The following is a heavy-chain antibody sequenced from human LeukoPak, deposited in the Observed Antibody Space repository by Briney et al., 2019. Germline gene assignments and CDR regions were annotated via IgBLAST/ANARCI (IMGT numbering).Heavy chain of an antibody. CDR3: AGAGIAVAGNAEYFQH. J-gene: IGHJ1*01. Sequence: GESLKISCKGSGYSFTSNWISWVRQMPGKGLEWMGRIDPSDSYTNYSPSFQGHVTISADKSTSTAYLQWSSLKASDTAMYYCAGAGIAVAGNAEYFQHWGQGTLVTVSS. D-gene: IGHD6-19*01. CDR2: IDPSDSYT. V-gene: IGHV5-10-1*01. CDR1: GYSFTSNW.